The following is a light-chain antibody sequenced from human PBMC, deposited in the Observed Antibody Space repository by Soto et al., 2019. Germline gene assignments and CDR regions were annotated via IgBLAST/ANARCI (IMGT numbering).Light chain of an antibody. J-gene: IGLJ2*01. V-gene: IGLV2-14*01. CDR2: DVS. CDR3: SSYTSSSTEVV. CDR1: SSDVGGYND. Sequence: QSALTQPASVSGSPGQSITISCTGTSSDVGGYNDVSWYQQHPGKAPKLMIYDVSNRPSGVSNRFSGSKSGNTASLTISGLQAEDEADYYCSSYTSSSTEVVFGGGTKLTV.